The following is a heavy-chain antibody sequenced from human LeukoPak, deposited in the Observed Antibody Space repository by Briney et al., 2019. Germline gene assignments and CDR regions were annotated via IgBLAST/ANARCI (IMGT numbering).Heavy chain of an antibody. V-gene: IGHV3-23*01. J-gene: IGHJ6*02. CDR3: AKGYGSGSYNTYVMDV. D-gene: IGHD3-10*01. Sequence: PGGSLRLSCAASGFTFSSYAMSWVRQAPGKGLEWVSVISGGGVSTYYADSVKGRLTISRDNSKNTVYLQMHSQRADDTAVYYCAKGYGSGSYNTYVMDVWGQGTTVTVSS. CDR2: ISGGGVST. CDR1: GFTFSSYA.